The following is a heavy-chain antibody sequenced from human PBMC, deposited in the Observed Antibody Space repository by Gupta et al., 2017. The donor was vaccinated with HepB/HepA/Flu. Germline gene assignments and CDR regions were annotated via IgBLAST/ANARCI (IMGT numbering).Heavy chain of an antibody. CDR3: ARGLGSIAAAGQPPYYYYMDV. Sequence: QVQLVQSGAEVKKPGSSVKVSCKASGGTFSSYAISWVRQAPGQGLEWMGGIIPIFGTANYAQKFQGRVTITADESTSTAYMELSSLRSEDTAVYYCARGLGSIAAAGQPPYYYYMDVWGKGTTVTVSS. J-gene: IGHJ6*03. CDR2: IIPIFGTA. D-gene: IGHD6-13*01. CDR1: GGTFSSYA. V-gene: IGHV1-69*01.